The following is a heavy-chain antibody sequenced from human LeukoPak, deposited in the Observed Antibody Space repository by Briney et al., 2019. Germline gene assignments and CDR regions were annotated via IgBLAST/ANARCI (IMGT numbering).Heavy chain of an antibody. CDR3: AKASAMIVVVSKHFDY. Sequence: GGSLRLSCAASGFTFSSYAMSWVRQAPGKGLEWVSGISYSGGRTYYADSVKGRFTISRDNSKNTLYLQMNSLRAEDTAVYYCAKASAMIVVVSKHFDYWGQGTLVTVSS. V-gene: IGHV3-23*01. CDR1: GFTFSSYA. CDR2: ISYSGGRT. D-gene: IGHD3-22*01. J-gene: IGHJ4*02.